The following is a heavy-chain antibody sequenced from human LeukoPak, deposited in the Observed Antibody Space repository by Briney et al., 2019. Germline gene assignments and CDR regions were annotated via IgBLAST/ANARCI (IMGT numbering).Heavy chain of an antibody. CDR3: ARGKSEEDNWNDFDY. V-gene: IGHV4-34*01. CDR2: INHSGST. D-gene: IGHD1-20*01. J-gene: IGHJ4*02. CDR1: GGSFSGYY. Sequence: SETLSLTCAVYGGSFSGYYWSWIRQPPGKGLEWIGEINHSGSTNYNPSLKSRVTISVDTSKNQFSLKLSSVTAAGTAVYYCARGKSEEDNWNDFDYWGQGTLVTVSS.